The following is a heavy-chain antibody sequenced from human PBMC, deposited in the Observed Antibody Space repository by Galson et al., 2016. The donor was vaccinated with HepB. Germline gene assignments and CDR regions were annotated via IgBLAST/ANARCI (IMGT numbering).Heavy chain of an antibody. CDR3: TSARIAVSGHEDF. CDR1: GFRLSDSV. Sequence: SLRLSCAASGFRLSDSVMHWVRQPSGKGLEWVGRIPSTSNNDATAYAASVKGRFTISRDDSYNTAYLHMISLKTEDTAIYYCTSARIAVSGHEDFWGQGTLVAGSS. J-gene: IGHJ4*02. D-gene: IGHD6-19*01. CDR2: IPSTSNNDAT. V-gene: IGHV3-73*01.